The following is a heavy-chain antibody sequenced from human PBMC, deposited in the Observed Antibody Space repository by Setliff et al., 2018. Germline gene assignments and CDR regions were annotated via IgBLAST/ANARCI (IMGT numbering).Heavy chain of an antibody. CDR3: VRMSGFLYMDV. D-gene: IGHD3-3*01. CDR1: GVSISSGSYYY. Sequence: SETLSLTCTVSGVSISSGSYYYWSWIRQPAGKGLEWIGQIYTSVNTNYNPSLKSRVTISGDTSKNQFSLKLRSVTAADTAVYHCVRMSGFLYMDVWGKGTTVTVSS. CDR2: IYTSVNT. J-gene: IGHJ6*03. V-gene: IGHV4-61*09.